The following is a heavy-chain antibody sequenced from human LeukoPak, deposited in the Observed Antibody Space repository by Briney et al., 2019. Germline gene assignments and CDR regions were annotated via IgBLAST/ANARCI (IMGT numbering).Heavy chain of an antibody. CDR1: GGSISSYY. V-gene: IGHV4-59*01. CDR3: ARIRVEMATIFPYMDV. CDR2: IYYSGST. J-gene: IGHJ6*03. Sequence: SETLSLTCTVSGGSISSYYWSWIRQPPGKGLEWIGYIYYSGSTNYNPPLKSRVTISVDTSKNQFSLKLSSVTAADTAVYYCARIRVEMATIFPYMDVWGKGTTVTVSS. D-gene: IGHD5-24*01.